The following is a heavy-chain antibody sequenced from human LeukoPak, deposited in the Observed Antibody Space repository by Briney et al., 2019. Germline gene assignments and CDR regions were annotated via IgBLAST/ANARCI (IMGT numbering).Heavy chain of an antibody. D-gene: IGHD6-13*01. J-gene: IGHJ3*02. CDR3: ARVKQQLARTDAFDI. V-gene: IGHV1-2*04. CDR1: GYTFTGYY. Sequence: ASVKVSCKASGYTFTGYYMHWVRQAPGQGLEWMGWINPNSGGTNYAQKFQGWVTMTRDTSISTAYMELSRLRSDDTAVYYCARVKQQLARTDAFDIWGQGTMVTVSS. CDR2: INPNSGGT.